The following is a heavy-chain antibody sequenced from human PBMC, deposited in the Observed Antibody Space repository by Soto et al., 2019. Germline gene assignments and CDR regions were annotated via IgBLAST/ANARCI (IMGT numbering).Heavy chain of an antibody. CDR3: ARDRCISTSCALYYYYGMDV. D-gene: IGHD2-2*01. CDR1: GGTFSSYA. CDR2: IIPIFGTA. J-gene: IGHJ6*02. Sequence: QVQLVQSGAEVKKPGSSVKVSCKASGGTFSSYAISWVRQAAGQGLEWMGGIIPIFGTANYAQKFQGRVTITADESTSTAYTELSCRRSEDTAVHYCARDRCISTSCALYYYYGMDVWGQGPTVTVSS. V-gene: IGHV1-69*12.